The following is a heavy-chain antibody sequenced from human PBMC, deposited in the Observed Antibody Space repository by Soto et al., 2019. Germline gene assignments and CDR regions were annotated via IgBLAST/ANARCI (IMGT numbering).Heavy chain of an antibody. CDR3: ATDVYDFWSGQQNLDY. CDR1: GYGLTELS. CDR2: FDPEDGET. J-gene: IGHJ4*02. V-gene: IGHV1-24*01. D-gene: IGHD3-3*01. Sequence: ASVKVSCEVSGYGLTELSMHWVRQAPGKGLEWMGGFDPEDGETIYAQKFQGRVTMTEDTSTDTAYMELSSLRSEDTAVYYCATDVYDFWSGQQNLDYWGQGTLVTVSS.